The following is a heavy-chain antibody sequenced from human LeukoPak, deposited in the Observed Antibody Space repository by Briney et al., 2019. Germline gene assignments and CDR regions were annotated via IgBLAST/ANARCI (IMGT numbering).Heavy chain of an antibody. CDR1: GGSISSYY. V-gene: IGHV4-59*01. CDR3: ARDGYYYDSSGYYF. CDR2: IYYSGSA. D-gene: IGHD3-22*01. J-gene: IGHJ4*02. Sequence: SQTLSLTCTGYGGSISSYYWSWIRQPPGKGLEWIGYIYYSGSAKYNPSLKSGVTMSVDTSKNQFSLKLTSVTAADTAVYYCARDGYYYDSSGYYFWGQGTLVTVSS.